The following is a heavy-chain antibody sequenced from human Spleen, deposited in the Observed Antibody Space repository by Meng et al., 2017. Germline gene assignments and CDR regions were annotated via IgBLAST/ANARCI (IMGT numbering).Heavy chain of an antibody. V-gene: IGHV1-18*01. D-gene: IGHD2-15*01. CDR3: ASGTPGRSYCDY. Sequence: QVLLLQSGPEVKKPGASVRVSCKASAYAFGSYGISWVRQAPGQGLEWMGWFVNYVDTYPAPKFQGRVTMTTGTHTNTAFMELRSLTSDDTAVYYCASGTPGRSYCDYWGQGTLVTVSS. CDR2: FVNYVDT. CDR1: AYAFGSYG. J-gene: IGHJ4*02.